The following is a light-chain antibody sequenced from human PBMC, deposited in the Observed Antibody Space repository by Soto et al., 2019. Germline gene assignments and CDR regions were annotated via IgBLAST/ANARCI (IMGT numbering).Light chain of an antibody. J-gene: IGKJ1*01. CDR2: KAS. CDR1: QSISNW. V-gene: IGKV1-5*03. CDR3: QQYNSYPST. Sequence: DIQMTQSPSTLSASVGDRVTMTCRASQSISNWLAWYQQKPGKAPKLLIYKASSLESGVPSRFNGNGSGTEFTLTISSLQPDDFATYYCQQYNSYPSTFGQGTKVEIK.